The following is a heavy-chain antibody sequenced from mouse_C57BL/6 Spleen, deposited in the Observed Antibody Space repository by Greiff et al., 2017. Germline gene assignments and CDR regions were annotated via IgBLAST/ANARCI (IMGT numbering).Heavy chain of an antibody. J-gene: IGHJ2*01. V-gene: IGHV1-55*01. D-gene: IGHD4-1*01. CDR1: GYTFTSYW. Sequence: QVQLQQSGAELVKPGASVKMSCKASGYTFTSYWITWVKPRPGQGLEWIGDIYPGSGSTNYNEKFKSKSTLTVDTSSSTDYEQLSSLTSEDSAVYYCARANWDYWGQGTTLTVSS. CDR3: ARANWDY. CDR2: IYPGSGST.